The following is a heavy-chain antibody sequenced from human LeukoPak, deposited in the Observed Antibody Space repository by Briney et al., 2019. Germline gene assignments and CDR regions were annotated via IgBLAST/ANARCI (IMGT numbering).Heavy chain of an antibody. Sequence: GGSLRLSCAASGFTFSDYYMSWIRQAPGKGLEWVSYISSSGSTIYYADSVKGRFTISRDNAKNSLYLQMNSLRAEDTAVYYCARDSPDFWSGYYILGSFDYWGQGTLVTVSS. J-gene: IGHJ4*02. CDR3: ARDSPDFWSGYYILGSFDY. V-gene: IGHV3-11*04. CDR2: ISSSGSTI. D-gene: IGHD3-3*01. CDR1: GFTFSDYY.